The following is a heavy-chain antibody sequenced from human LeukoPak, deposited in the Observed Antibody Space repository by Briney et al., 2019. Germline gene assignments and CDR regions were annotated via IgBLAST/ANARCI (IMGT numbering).Heavy chain of an antibody. Sequence: GPSLRLSCAASGFTFISYAMHWVRQAPGKGLEWVAVISYDGSNKYYADSVKGRFTISRDNSKNTLYLQMNSLRAEDTAVYYCARDLAYCGGDCYAYYYYGMDVWGQGTTVTVSS. CDR1: GFTFISYA. D-gene: IGHD2-21*02. V-gene: IGHV3-30*04. CDR3: ARDLAYCGGDCYAYYYYGMDV. J-gene: IGHJ6*02. CDR2: ISYDGSNK.